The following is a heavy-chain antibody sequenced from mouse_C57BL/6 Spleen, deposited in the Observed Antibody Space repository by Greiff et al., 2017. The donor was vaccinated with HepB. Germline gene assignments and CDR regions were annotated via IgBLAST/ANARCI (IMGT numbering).Heavy chain of an antibody. CDR1: GFTFSDYY. V-gene: IGHV5-16*01. J-gene: IGHJ3*01. D-gene: IGHD2-1*01. CDR3: ARGGDYGNFAY. CDR2: INYDGSST. Sequence: EVKVVESEGGLVQPGSSMKLSCTASGFTFSDYYMAWVRQVPEKGLEWVANINYDGSSTYYLDSLKSRFIISRDNAKNILYLQMSSLKSEDTATYYCARGGDYGNFAYWGQGTLVTVSA.